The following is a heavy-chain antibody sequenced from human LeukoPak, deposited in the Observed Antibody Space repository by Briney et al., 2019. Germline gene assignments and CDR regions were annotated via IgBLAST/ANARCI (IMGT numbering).Heavy chain of an antibody. D-gene: IGHD3-10*01. Sequence: GGSLSLSCAASGFSFRNYGIHWVRQAPGKGLEWVAVILYDGSDKHYADSVKGRFTISRDNSKNTLYLQMISLRAEDTAVYYCVGVVRFHNWFDPWGQGTLVIVSS. CDR3: VGVVRFHNWFDP. V-gene: IGHV3-30*03. J-gene: IGHJ5*02. CDR2: ILYDGSDK. CDR1: GFSFRNYG.